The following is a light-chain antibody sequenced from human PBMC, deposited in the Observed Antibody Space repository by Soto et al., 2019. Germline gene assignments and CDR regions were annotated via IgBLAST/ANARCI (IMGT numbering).Light chain of an antibody. Sequence: QSVLTQPASVSGSPGQSITISCTGTSSDVGGYDYVSWYQQHPGKAPKLMIYDVSNRPSGVSNRFSGSKSDNTASLTISGLQAEDESDNYSTSNASNSFPRGVF. CDR3: TSNASNSFPRGV. CDR2: DVS. CDR1: SSDVGGYDY. J-gene: IGLJ1*01. V-gene: IGLV2-14*03.